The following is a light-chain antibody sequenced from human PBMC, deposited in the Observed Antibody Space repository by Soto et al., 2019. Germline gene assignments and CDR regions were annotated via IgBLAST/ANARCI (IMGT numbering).Light chain of an antibody. Sequence: AIGSTRPPSSPSASTGDRVTITCRASQGISSYLAWYQQKPGKAPELLIYAASTLQSGVPSRFSGSGSGTDFTLTINSLQPEDFATYSCQQSYSTPITFGQGTRLEIK. CDR2: AAS. J-gene: IGKJ5*01. V-gene: IGKV1-8*01. CDR1: QGISSY. CDR3: QQSYSTPIT.